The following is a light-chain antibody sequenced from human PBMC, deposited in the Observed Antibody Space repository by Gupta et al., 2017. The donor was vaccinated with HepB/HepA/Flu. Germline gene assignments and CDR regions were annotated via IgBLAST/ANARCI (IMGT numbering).Light chain of an antibody. CDR2: WAS. CDR3: QQYYSTPRT. J-gene: IGKJ1*01. V-gene: IGKV4-1*01. Sequence: DIVMTQSPDSLAVSLGERATINCKSSQSVLYSSNNKNYLAWYQQKPGQPPKLLIYWASTRDSGVPSRFRGRASGPAFPLTLSSLPPVDVAVYYCQQYYSTPRTFGQGTKVEIK. CDR1: QSVLYSSNNKNY.